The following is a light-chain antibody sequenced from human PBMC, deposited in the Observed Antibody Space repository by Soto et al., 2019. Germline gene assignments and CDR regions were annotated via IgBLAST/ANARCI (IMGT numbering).Light chain of an antibody. CDR3: AAWDDSLSANYV. Sequence: QSVLTQPPSASGPPGQRVTISCSGSNSKMESNYVYWYQQLPGTAPKLLIYRNNQRPSGVPDRFSGSKSGTSASLAISGLRSEDEADYYCAAWDDSLSANYVFGTGTKVTVL. CDR2: RNN. CDR1: NSKMESNY. V-gene: IGLV1-47*01. J-gene: IGLJ1*01.